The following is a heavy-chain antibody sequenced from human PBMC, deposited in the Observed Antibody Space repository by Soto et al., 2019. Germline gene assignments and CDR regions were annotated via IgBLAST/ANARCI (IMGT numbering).Heavy chain of an antibody. V-gene: IGHV3-23*01. CDR2: ISGSGGTT. Sequence: GGSLRLSCAASGFTFSSYAMNWVRQAPGKGLEWVSTISGSGGTTYYADSVKGRFTISRDNSKNTLYLQMNSLRAEDTAVYYCASRDGYRRDYWGQGTLVTVSS. CDR1: GFTFSSYA. D-gene: IGHD5-12*01. J-gene: IGHJ4*02. CDR3: ASRDGYRRDY.